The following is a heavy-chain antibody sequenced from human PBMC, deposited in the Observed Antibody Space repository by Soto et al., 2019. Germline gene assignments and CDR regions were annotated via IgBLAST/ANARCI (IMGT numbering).Heavy chain of an antibody. CDR3: GRDLATIFGGAY. D-gene: IGHD3-3*01. CDR1: GFTFSSYG. V-gene: IGHV3-30*03. J-gene: IGHJ4*02. Sequence: PGGSLRLSCAASGFTFSSYGMPWVRQAPGKGLEWVALISYDGSYKYYADSVQGRFTISRDNSKNTLYLQMDSLYTGDTAVYYCGRDLATIFGGAYWGQGTLVTVSS. CDR2: ISYDGSYK.